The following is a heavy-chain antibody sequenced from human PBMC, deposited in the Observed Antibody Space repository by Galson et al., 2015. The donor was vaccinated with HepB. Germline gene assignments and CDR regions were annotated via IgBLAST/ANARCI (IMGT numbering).Heavy chain of an antibody. J-gene: IGHJ4*02. D-gene: IGHD3-9*01. CDR2: IWYDGSNK. CDR1: GFTFSSYG. V-gene: IGHV3-33*08. CDR3: ARGPDILTGYHSYLDY. Sequence: SLRLSCAASGFTFSSYGTNWVRQAPGKGLEWVAAIWYDGSNKYYADSVRGRFTISRDNSKNTLYLQMNSLRAEDTAVYYCARGPDILTGYHSYLDYWGQGTLVTVSS.